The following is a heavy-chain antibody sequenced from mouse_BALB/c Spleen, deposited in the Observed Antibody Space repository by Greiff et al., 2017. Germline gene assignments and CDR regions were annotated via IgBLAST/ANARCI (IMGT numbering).Heavy chain of an antibody. Sequence: EVQLQQSGPGLVKPSQSLSLTCSVTGYSITSGYYWNWIRQFPGNKLEWMGYISYDGSNNYNPSLKNRISITRDTSKNQFFLKLNSVTTEDTATYYCARDYYGSGGYWGQGTTLTVSS. CDR1: GYSITSGYY. V-gene: IGHV3-6*02. CDR3: ARDYYGSGGY. J-gene: IGHJ2*01. CDR2: ISYDGSN. D-gene: IGHD1-1*01.